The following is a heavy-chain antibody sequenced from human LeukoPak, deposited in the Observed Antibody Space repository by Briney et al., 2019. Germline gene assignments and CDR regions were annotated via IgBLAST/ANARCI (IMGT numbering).Heavy chain of an antibody. Sequence: SQTLSLTCTVSGGSISSGGYYWSWIRQPPGKGLEWIGYIYYSGSTYYNPSLKSRVTISVDTSKNQFSLKPSSVTAADPAVYYCARVSRDSSGYVGGDDAFDIWGQGTMVTVSS. D-gene: IGHD3-22*01. CDR3: ARVSRDSSGYVGGDDAFDI. V-gene: IGHV4-31*03. J-gene: IGHJ3*02. CDR1: GGSISSGGYY. CDR2: IYYSGST.